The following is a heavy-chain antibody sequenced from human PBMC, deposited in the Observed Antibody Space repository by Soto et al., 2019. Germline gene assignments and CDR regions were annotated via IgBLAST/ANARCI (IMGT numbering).Heavy chain of an antibody. J-gene: IGHJ5*02. CDR3: ARDRSGDTAMPYNWFDP. D-gene: IGHD5-18*01. Sequence: SETLSLTCAVSGYSISSGYYWGWIQQPPGKGLEWIGSIYHSGSTYYNPSLKSRVTISVDTSKNQFSLKLSSVTAADTAVYYCARDRSGDTAMPYNWFDPWGQGTLVTVSS. CDR2: IYHSGST. CDR1: GYSISSGYY. V-gene: IGHV4-38-2*02.